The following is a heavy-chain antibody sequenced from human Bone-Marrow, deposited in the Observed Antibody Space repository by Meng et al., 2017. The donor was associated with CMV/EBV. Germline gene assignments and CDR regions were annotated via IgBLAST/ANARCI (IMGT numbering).Heavy chain of an antibody. D-gene: IGHD4-23*01. CDR3: VRERVSTPGDAFDM. CDR1: GFTFSSYA. J-gene: IGHJ3*02. CDR2: ISGSDSI. V-gene: IGHV3-48*03. Sequence: GGSLRLSCAASGFTFSSYAMHWVRRAPGKGLEWVSYISGSDSIHYADSVKGRFTISRDNAKNVVYLQMNSLRVDDTAVYYCVRERVSTPGDAFDMWGQGTMVTVSS.